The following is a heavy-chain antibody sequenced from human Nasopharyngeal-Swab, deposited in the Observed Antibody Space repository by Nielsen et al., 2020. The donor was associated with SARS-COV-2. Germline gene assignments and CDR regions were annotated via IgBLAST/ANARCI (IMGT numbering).Heavy chain of an antibody. Sequence: GGSLRLSCATSGFTFRIYGMHWVRQAPGKGLEWVAVTSFDGSNKSYADSVKGRFTISKDYARNTLYLHMNSLRAEDTAVYYCAKGLRVGSAYYFYYYMDVWGKGTTVTVSS. D-gene: IGHD1-26*01. CDR3: AKGLRVGSAYYFYYYMDV. J-gene: IGHJ6*03. V-gene: IGHV3-30*05. CDR2: TSFDGSNK. CDR1: GFTFRIYG.